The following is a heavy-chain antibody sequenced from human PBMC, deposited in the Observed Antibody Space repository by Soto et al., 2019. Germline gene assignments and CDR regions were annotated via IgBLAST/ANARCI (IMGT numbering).Heavy chain of an antibody. CDR1: GFTVSSHY. CDR3: SREGRLLWFGGYGMDV. J-gene: IGHJ6*02. V-gene: IGHV3-53*01. Sequence: GGSLRLSCADSGFTVSSHYMSWIRQAPGKGLEWVSVIYSGGSTYYADSVKGRFTISRDNSKNTLYLQMNSLRAEDTAVYYCSREGRLLWFGGYGMDVWGQGTTVTVSS. CDR2: IYSGGST. D-gene: IGHD3-10*01.